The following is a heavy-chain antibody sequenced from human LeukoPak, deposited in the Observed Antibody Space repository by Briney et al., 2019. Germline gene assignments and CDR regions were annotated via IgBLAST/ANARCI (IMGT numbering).Heavy chain of an antibody. CDR3: ARDLGSSGWYGDWFDP. CDR1: GGSISSYY. Sequence: SETLSLTCTVSGGSISSYYWSWIRQPPGKGLEWIGYIYYGGSTNYNPSLKSRVTISVDTSKNQFSLKLSSVTAADTAVYYCARDLGSSGWYGDWFDPWGQGTLVTVSS. V-gene: IGHV4-59*01. J-gene: IGHJ5*02. D-gene: IGHD6-19*01. CDR2: IYYGGST.